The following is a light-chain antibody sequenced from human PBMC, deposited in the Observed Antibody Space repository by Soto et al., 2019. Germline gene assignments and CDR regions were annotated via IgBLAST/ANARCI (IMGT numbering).Light chain of an antibody. CDR1: SSDVGGYNF. CDR2: DVT. V-gene: IGLV2-14*03. Sequence: QSALTQPASVSGSPGQSITISCTGTSSDVGGYNFVSWYQQHPGKVPKLLIYDVTSRPSGVSDRFSGSKSGNTASLTISGLQTEGEGDYYCRSYTSSSTHVFGSGTKLTVL. CDR3: RSYTSSSTHV. J-gene: IGLJ1*01.